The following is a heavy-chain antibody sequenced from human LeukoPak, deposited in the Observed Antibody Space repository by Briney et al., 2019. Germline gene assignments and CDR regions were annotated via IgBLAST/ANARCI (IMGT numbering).Heavy chain of an antibody. CDR3: ASGTPYSSSSMGY. J-gene: IGHJ4*02. V-gene: IGHV1-18*01. CDR1: GGTFTSHA. D-gene: IGHD6-6*01. CDR2: ISTYNANT. Sequence: GASVKVSCKASGGTFTSHAISWMRQAPGQGLEWMGWISTYNANTNYAQKLQGRVTMTTDTSTSTAYMELRSLRSDDTAVYYCASGTPYSSSSMGYWGQGTLVTVAS.